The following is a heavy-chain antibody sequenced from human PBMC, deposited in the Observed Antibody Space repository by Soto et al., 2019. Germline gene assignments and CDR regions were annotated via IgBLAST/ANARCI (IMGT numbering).Heavy chain of an antibody. D-gene: IGHD5-12*01. CDR3: TRPKNELRFYSYNGIDV. CDR1: GDTISTGGYS. V-gene: IGHV4-30-2*01. Sequence: SETLSLTCAVSGDTISTGGYSWAWIRQPPGKALEWIGHTYHSGNPYYNPPLKSRVIISVDRSKNQFSLKLSSVTAADTAVYYCTRPKNELRFYSYNGIDVWGQGTTVTVS. CDR2: TYHSGNP. J-gene: IGHJ6*02.